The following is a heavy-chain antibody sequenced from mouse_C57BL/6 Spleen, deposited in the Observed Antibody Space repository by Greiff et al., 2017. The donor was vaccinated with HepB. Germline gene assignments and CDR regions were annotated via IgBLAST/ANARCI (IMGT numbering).Heavy chain of an antibody. J-gene: IGHJ4*01. CDR2: IDPETGGT. D-gene: IGHD2-4*01. CDR3: TRRLRREHYYAMDY. V-gene: IGHV1-15*01. Sequence: QVQLKQSGAELVRPGASVTLSCKASGYTFTDYEMHWVKQTPVHGLEWIGAIDPETGGTAYNQKFKGKAILTADKSSSTAYMELRSLTSEDSAVYYCTRRLRREHYYAMDYWGQGTSVTVSS. CDR1: GYTFTDYE.